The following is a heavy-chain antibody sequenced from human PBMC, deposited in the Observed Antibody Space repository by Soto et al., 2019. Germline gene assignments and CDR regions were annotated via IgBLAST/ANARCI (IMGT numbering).Heavy chain of an antibody. V-gene: IGHV3-48*01. D-gene: IGHD2-2*01. J-gene: IGHJ4*02. CDR1: GFIFNRYS. Sequence: EVQQVESGGGVVQPGGSLRLSCVVSGFIFNRYSMNWIRQAPGKGLEWVAYISDNGDTTYHADSVKGRFTISRDNAKNSLLLQMKSLRAEDTAIYYCVRDVVAVVPVARFDYRGQGTLVTVSS. CDR2: ISDNGDTT. CDR3: VRDVVAVVPVARFDY.